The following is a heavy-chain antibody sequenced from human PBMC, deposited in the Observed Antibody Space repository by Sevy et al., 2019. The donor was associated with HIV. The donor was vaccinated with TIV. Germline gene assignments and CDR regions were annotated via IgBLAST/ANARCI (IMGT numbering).Heavy chain of an antibody. J-gene: IGHJ4*02. CDR2: VSAHNGDT. CDR1: GYTFTSYR. V-gene: IGHV1-18*01. CDR3: ERVYCSGGSCYSLAY. D-gene: IGHD2-15*01. Sequence: ASVKVSCKASGYTFTSYRITWVRQAPGQGLEWMGWVSAHNGDTNHAQKLQGRVTMTTDTSTSTAYMELRTLRSDDTAVYYCERVYCSGGSCYSLAYWGQGTLVTVSS.